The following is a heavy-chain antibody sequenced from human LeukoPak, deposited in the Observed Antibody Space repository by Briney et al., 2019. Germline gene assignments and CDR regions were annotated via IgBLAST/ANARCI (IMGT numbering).Heavy chain of an antibody. J-gene: IGHJ4*02. V-gene: IGHV3-23*01. CDR2: ISSGDNT. CDR3: ARGYYYDTSGYSLPLDY. Sequence: PGGSLRLSCAASGFTFSTFAMTWVRQAPGKGLEWVSTISSGDNTYYPDSVKGRFTISRDNSKNTLFLQMSSLRAEDTAVYYCARGYYYDTSGYSLPLDYWGQGTLLTVSS. CDR1: GFTFSTFA. D-gene: IGHD3-22*01.